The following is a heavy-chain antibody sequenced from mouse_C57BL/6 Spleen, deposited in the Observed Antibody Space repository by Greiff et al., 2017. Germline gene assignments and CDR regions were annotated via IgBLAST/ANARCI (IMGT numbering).Heavy chain of an antibody. CDR2: ISYSGST. D-gene: IGHD3-2*02. Sequence: VKLMESGPGMVKPSQSLSLTCTVTGYSITSGYDWHWIRHFPGNKLEWMGYISYSGSTTYNPSLKSRISITHDTSKNHFYLKLKSVTTEDTATYYCARGELRYYFDYWGQGTTLTVSS. CDR3: ARGELRYYFDY. J-gene: IGHJ2*01. CDR1: GYSITSGYD. V-gene: IGHV3-1*01.